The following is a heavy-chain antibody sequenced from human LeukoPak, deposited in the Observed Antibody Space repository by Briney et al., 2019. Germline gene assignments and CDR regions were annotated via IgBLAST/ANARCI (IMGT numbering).Heavy chain of an antibody. CDR2: IYTSGST. Sequence: PSETLSLTCTVSGGSISSYYWSWIRQPAGKGLEWIGRIYTSGSTNYNPSLKSRVTISVDTSKNQFSLKLSSVTAADTAVYYCARGECGYDFWSGYCSFDYWGQGTLVTVSS. V-gene: IGHV4-4*07. CDR1: GGSISSYY. J-gene: IGHJ4*02. D-gene: IGHD3-3*01. CDR3: ARGECGYDFWSGYCSFDY.